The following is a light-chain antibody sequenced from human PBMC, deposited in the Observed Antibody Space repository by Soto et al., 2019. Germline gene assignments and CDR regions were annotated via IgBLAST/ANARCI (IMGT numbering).Light chain of an antibody. V-gene: IGKV2-28*01. Sequence: VMTQSTLSLPVTPGEPAPISCRSSQSLLHSNGYNYLDWYLKKPGQSPQLLIYLGSNRASGVPDRFSGSGSGTDFTLKISRVEAEDVGVYYCMQCLQRPIAFGQGTRLEVK. CDR2: LGS. CDR3: MQCLQRPIA. CDR1: QSLLHSNGYNY. J-gene: IGKJ5*01.